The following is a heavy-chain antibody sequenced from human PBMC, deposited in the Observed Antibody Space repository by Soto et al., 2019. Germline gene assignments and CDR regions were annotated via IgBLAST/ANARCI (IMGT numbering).Heavy chain of an antibody. J-gene: IGHJ6*03. CDR3: ARETRYCSGGSCPPSYYYYYYMDV. V-gene: IGHV4-34*01. CDR2: INHSGST. Sequence: SETLSLTCAVYGGSFSGYYWSWIRQPPGKGLEWIGEINHSGSTNYNPSLKSRVTISVDTSKNQFSLKLSSVTAADTAVYHCARETRYCSGGSCPPSYYYYYYMDVWGKGTTVTVSS. CDR1: GGSFSGYY. D-gene: IGHD2-15*01.